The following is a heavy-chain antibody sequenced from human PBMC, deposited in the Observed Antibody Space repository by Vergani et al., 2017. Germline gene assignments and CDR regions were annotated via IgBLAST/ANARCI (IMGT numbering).Heavy chain of an antibody. D-gene: IGHD3-10*01. V-gene: IGHV3-30*02. CDR2: IRFDGSNK. CDR3: AKDRPTNMFRGAYGMDV. CDR1: GLTFSPCG. Sequence: QVQLVESGGGVVQPGGSLRLSCAASGLTFSPCGMHWVRQAPGKGLEWVAFIRFDGSNKYYGDSVNGRFIISRDNSKNTVDLRMNSLRTDDTAIYYCAKDRPTNMFRGAYGMDVWGKGP. J-gene: IGHJ6*04.